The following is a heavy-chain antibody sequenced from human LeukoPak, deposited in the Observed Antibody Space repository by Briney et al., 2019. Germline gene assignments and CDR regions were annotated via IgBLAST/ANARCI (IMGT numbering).Heavy chain of an antibody. Sequence: KTSETLSLTCAVYGGSFSGYYWSWIRQPPGKGLEWIGEINHSGSTNYNPSLKSRVTISVDTSKNQFSLKLSSVTAADTAVYYCARDGPGNWFDPWGQGTLVTVSS. V-gene: IGHV4-34*01. CDR1: GGSFSGYY. J-gene: IGHJ5*02. CDR2: INHSGST. CDR3: ARDGPGNWFDP.